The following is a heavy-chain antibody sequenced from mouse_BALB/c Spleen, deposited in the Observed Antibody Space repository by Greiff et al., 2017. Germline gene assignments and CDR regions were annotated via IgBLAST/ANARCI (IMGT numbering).Heavy chain of an antibody. CDR3: TRWDYGSSPYAMDY. Sequence: VHVKQSGTVLARPGASVKMSCKASGYTFTSYWMHWVKQRPGQGLEWIGAIYPGNSDTSYNQKFKGKAKLTAVTSTSTAYMELSSLTNEDSAVYYCTRWDYGSSPYAMDYWGQGTSVTVSS. V-gene: IGHV1-5*01. CDR2: IYPGNSDT. D-gene: IGHD1-1*01. J-gene: IGHJ4*01. CDR1: GYTFTSYW.